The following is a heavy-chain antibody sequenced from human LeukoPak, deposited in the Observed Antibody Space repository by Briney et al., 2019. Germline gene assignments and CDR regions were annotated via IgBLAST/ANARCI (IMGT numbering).Heavy chain of an antibody. D-gene: IGHD6-19*01. CDR3: ARAYSSGNFDY. Sequence: PGGSLRLSCAASGFTFSGYWMSWVRQAPGKGLEWVANIKQDGSEKYYVDSVKGRFTISRDNAKNSLYLQMNSLRAEDTAVYYCARAYSSGNFDYWGQGTLVTVSS. J-gene: IGHJ4*02. CDR1: GFTFSGYW. CDR2: IKQDGSEK. V-gene: IGHV3-7*01.